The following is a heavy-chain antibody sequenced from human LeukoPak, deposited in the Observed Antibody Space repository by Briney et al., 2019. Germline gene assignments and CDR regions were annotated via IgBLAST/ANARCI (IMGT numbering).Heavy chain of an antibody. J-gene: IGHJ3*02. D-gene: IGHD5-18*01. V-gene: IGHV1-69*02. Sequence: GASVKVSCKASGGTFSSYTISWVRQAPGQGLEWMGRIIPILGIANYAQKFQGRATITADKSTSTAYMELSSLRSEDTAVYYCARAPTAMQRVAFDIWGQGTMVTVSS. CDR1: GGTFSSYT. CDR2: IIPILGIA. CDR3: ARAPTAMQRVAFDI.